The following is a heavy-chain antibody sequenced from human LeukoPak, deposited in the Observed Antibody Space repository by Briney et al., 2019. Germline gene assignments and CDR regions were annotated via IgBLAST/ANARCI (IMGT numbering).Heavy chain of an antibody. J-gene: IGHJ5*02. CDR3: ARDSDYSSSWYGGNRGNWFDP. Sequence: PSETLSLTCAVSGGSISSPVWWSWVRQTPGQGLEWIGEIYHSGNTNYNPSLKSRVTMSVDTSKNQFSLKLSSVTAADTAVYYCARDSDYSSSWYGGNRGNWFDPWGQGTLVTVSS. D-gene: IGHD6-13*01. V-gene: IGHV4-4*02. CDR1: GGSISSPVW. CDR2: IYHSGNT.